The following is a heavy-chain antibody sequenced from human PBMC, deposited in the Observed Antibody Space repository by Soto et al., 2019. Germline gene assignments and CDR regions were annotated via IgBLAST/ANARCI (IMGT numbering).Heavy chain of an antibody. CDR3: ARVPTGRGDYDY. V-gene: IGHV1-46*01. CDR2: INPSDGST. Sequence: QVQLVQSGAEVKKPGASVKVSCKPSGYTFTTYFLHWVRQAPGQGLEWMGIINPSDGSTTYAQSFQGRVTMTRDTSTSTAYMELSSLRSEDTAVYYCARVPTGRGDYDYWGQGTLVTVSS. J-gene: IGHJ4*02. CDR1: GYTFTTYF. D-gene: IGHD3-10*01.